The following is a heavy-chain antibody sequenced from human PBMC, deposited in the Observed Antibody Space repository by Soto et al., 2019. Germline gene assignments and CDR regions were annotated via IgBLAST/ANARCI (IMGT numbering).Heavy chain of an antibody. V-gene: IGHV1-3*01. D-gene: IGHD6-13*01. CDR2: INAGNGNT. J-gene: IGHJ6*02. Sequence: ASVKVSCKASGYTFTSYAMHWVRQAPGQRLEWMGWINAGNGNTKYSQKFQGRVTMTRNTSISTAYMELSSLRSEDTAVYYCARASLAAAAAYYYYGMDVWGQGTTVTVSS. CDR3: ARASLAAAAAYYYYGMDV. CDR1: GYTFTSYA.